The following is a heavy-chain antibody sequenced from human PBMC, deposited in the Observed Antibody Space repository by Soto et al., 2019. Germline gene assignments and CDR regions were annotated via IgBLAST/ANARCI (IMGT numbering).Heavy chain of an antibody. CDR3: ARIYCSSTSCYRMPFDY. CDR2: IDPSDSYT. CDR1: GYSFTSYW. Sequence: AGESLKISCKGSGYSFTSYWISWVRQMPGKGLEWMGRIDPSDSYTNYSPSFQGHVTISADKSISTAYLQWSSLKASDTAMYYCARIYCSSTSCYRMPFDYWGQGTLVTVSS. J-gene: IGHJ4*02. D-gene: IGHD2-2*01. V-gene: IGHV5-10-1*01.